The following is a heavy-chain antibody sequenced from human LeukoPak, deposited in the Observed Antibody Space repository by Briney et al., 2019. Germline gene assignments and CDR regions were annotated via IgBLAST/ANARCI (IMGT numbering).Heavy chain of an antibody. CDR3: ATSNDAKIAPFDH. J-gene: IGHJ4*02. Sequence: SETLSLTCTVSGVSMSAYRWSWVRQSPEKGLERIGCINTKGETSYNPSLKSRVTTSVDTSKSQFSLRLTSVTAADTAVYYCATSNDAKIAPFDHWGQGAPVTVSS. CDR1: GVSMSAYR. V-gene: IGHV4-4*09. D-gene: IGHD2-21*01. CDR2: INTKGET.